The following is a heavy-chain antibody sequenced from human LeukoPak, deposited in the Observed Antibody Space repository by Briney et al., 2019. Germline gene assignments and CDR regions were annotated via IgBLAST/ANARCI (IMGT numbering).Heavy chain of an antibody. Sequence: GGSLRLSCAASGFTFSDYYMSWIRQAPGKGLEWVSYISSSGSTIYYADSVKGRFTISRDNAKNSLYLQMNSLRAEDTAVYYCARAAQYYYDSSGYLGYWGQGTLVTVPS. V-gene: IGHV3-11*01. CDR1: GFTFSDYY. CDR2: ISSSGSTI. J-gene: IGHJ4*02. D-gene: IGHD3-22*01. CDR3: ARAAQYYYDSSGYLGY.